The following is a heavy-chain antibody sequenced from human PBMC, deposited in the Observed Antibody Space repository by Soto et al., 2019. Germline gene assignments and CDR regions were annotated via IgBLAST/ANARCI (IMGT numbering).Heavy chain of an antibody. CDR2: ISSSSSTI. D-gene: IGHD1-26*01. J-gene: IGHJ6*02. CDR1: GFTFSSYS. CDR3: ARGGGDIVGATWYYGMDV. V-gene: IGHV3-48*02. Sequence: GGSLRLSCAASGFTFSSYSMNWVRQAPGKGLEWVSYISSSSSTINYANAVRGRFTISRDNAKNSLYLQMNSLRDEDTAVYYCARGGGDIVGATWYYGMDVWGQGTTVTVSS.